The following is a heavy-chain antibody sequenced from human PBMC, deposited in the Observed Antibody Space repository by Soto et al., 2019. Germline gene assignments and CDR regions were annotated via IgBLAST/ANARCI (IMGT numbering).Heavy chain of an antibody. J-gene: IGHJ3*02. CDR1: GGSISSYY. Sequence: SETLSLTCTVSGGSISSYYWSWIRQPPGKGLEWIGYIYYSGSTNYNPSLKSRVAISVDTSKNQFSLKLSSVTAADTAVYYCARARWEEDAFDIWGQGTMVTVSS. CDR3: ARARWEEDAFDI. V-gene: IGHV4-59*01. CDR2: IYYSGST. D-gene: IGHD1-26*01.